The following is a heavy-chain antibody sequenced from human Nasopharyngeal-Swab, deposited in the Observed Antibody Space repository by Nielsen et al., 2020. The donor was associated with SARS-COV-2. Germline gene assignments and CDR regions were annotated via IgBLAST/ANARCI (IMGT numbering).Heavy chain of an antibody. V-gene: IGHV3-48*04. CDR2: ISYTSSTI. CDR3: ARDGTTAHDYYYYMDV. CDR1: GFTLSAYT. Sequence: GESLKISCVASGFTLSAYTMNWVRQAPGKGLEWLSYISYTSSTIYYADSVKGRFTISRDNAKNSLYLQMNSLRAGDTAVYYCARDGTTAHDYYYYMDVWGKGTTVTVSS. D-gene: IGHD4-17*01. J-gene: IGHJ6*03.